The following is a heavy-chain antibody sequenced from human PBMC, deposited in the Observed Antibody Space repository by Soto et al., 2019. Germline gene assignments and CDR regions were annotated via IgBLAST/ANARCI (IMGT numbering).Heavy chain of an antibody. J-gene: IGHJ4*02. D-gene: IGHD6-6*01. V-gene: IGHV3-23*01. CDR3: AKRSSSSTFAY. Sequence: EVQLLESGGGLVQPGESLRLSCAASGFTFSSYAMSWVRHAQGKGLEWVLVISGSDASTYYADSVKGRFTISRDNSTNTLYLQMNSLRAEDTAVYYCAKRSSSSTFAYWGQGTLVTVAA. CDR1: GFTFSSYA. CDR2: ISGSDAST.